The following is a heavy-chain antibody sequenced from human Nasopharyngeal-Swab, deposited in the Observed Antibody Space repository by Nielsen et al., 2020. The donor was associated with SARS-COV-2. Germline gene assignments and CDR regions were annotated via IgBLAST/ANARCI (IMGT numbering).Heavy chain of an antibody. Sequence: GVLKISCAASGFTFSSYAMSWVRQAPGKGLEWVSVIFSGGTSTFYADSVKGRFTISRDNSKNTLFLQMNSLRAEDTAVYYCAKGLADYGEDAFDIWGQGTMVTVSS. CDR1: GFTFSSYA. J-gene: IGHJ3*02. CDR2: IFSGGTST. CDR3: AKGLADYGEDAFDI. D-gene: IGHD3-16*01. V-gene: IGHV3-23*03.